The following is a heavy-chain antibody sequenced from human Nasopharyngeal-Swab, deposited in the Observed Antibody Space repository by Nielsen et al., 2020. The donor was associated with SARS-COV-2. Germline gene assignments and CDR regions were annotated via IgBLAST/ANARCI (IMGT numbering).Heavy chain of an antibody. D-gene: IGHD5-18*01. J-gene: IGHJ4*02. Sequence: VRQAPGKGLEWVGRIRSKANSYATAYAASVKGRFTISRDDSKNTSYLQMNSLKTEDTAVYYRTSRYSYGLWGQGTLVTVSS. V-gene: IGHV3-73*01. CDR2: IRSKANSYAT. CDR3: TSRYSYGL.